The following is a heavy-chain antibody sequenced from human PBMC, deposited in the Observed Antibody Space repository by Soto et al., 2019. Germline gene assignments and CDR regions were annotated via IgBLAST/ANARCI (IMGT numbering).Heavy chain of an antibody. D-gene: IGHD3-10*01. V-gene: IGHV3-11*06. Sequence: GGSLRLSCAASGFTFNDYYMSWVRQTPGKGLGWVCYISGSSDNTKYADSVKGRLTISRDNAKNSLSLQMNSLRVEDTAVYYCARGSPVRAMNVWGQGTTVTVSS. J-gene: IGHJ6*02. CDR1: GFTFNDYY. CDR3: ARGSPVRAMNV. CDR2: ISGSSDNT.